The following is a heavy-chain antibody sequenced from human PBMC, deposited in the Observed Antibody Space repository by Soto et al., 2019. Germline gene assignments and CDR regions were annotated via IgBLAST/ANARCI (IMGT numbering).Heavy chain of an antibody. CDR1: GGTFSSYA. Sequence: ASVKVSCKASGGTFSSYAISWVRQAPGQGLEWMGGIIPIFGTANYAQKFQGRVTITADESTSTAYMELSSLRSEDTAVYYCARDKEGHHDFWSGYPRIGFDYWGQGTLVTVSS. J-gene: IGHJ4*02. V-gene: IGHV1-69*13. CDR3: ARDKEGHHDFWSGYPRIGFDY. CDR2: IIPIFGTA. D-gene: IGHD3-3*01.